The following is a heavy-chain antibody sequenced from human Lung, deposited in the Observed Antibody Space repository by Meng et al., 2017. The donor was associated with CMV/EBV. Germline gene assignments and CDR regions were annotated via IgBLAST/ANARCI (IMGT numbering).Heavy chain of an antibody. CDR2: INSDGSVT. J-gene: IGHJ4*02. Sequence: VRLVASGGDLVQPGGSLTLSCEASGFSFNYYWMHWVRQSPGKGLVWVSRINSDGSVTDYADSVRGRFTIARDNAKNMLYLQMNTLRAEDTAVYFCARGNIGGNFWGQGSLVTVSS. D-gene: IGHD4-23*01. CDR3: ARGNIGGNF. CDR1: GFSFNYYW. V-gene: IGHV3-74*01.